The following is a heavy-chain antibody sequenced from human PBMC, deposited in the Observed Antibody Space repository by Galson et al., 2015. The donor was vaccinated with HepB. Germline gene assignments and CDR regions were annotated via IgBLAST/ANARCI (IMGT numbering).Heavy chain of an antibody. D-gene: IGHD3-3*01. CDR1: GFTFNNYG. CDR2: ISYDGTSK. V-gene: IGHV3-30*18. J-gene: IGHJ4*02. Sequence: SLRLSCAASGFTFNNYGIHWVRQASGKGLEWVAVISYDGTSKYYADSVEGRFTISRDNSKNTLYLQMNSLRPEDTAIYYCAKGGYYDFWSAYDSWGQGALVTVSS. CDR3: AKGGYYDFWSAYDS.